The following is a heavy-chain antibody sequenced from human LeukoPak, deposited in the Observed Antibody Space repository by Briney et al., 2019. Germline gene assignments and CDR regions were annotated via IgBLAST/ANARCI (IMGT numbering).Heavy chain of an antibody. CDR3: AGDWSMWLRSQHNWFSP. CDR2: INHNSSST. D-gene: IGHD5-12*01. V-gene: IGHV1-2*02. CDR1: GYTFTSYY. J-gene: IGHJ5*02. Sequence: GSVKVSCKASGYTFTSYYMHWVRQAPGQGLEWMGWINHNSSSTNYAHTVQGRFTITRDKSNSTPYMELSRLRSEDTAVYYCAGDWSMWLRSQHNWFSPLGQGSLVTDSS.